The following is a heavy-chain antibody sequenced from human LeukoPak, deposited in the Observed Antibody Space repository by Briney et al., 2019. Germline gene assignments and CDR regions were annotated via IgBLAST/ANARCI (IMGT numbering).Heavy chain of an antibody. CDR1: GYTFTGYY. CDR2: INPNSGGT. Sequence: GASVKVSCKASGYTFTGYYMHWVRQAPGQGVEWRGWINPNSGGTNYAQKFQGRVTMTRDTSISTPYMELSRLRSDDTPVYYSARGSDWLSVAKLDYWGQGTLVTVSS. J-gene: IGHJ4*02. D-gene: IGHD3-9*01. V-gene: IGHV1-2*02. CDR3: ARGSDWLSVAKLDY.